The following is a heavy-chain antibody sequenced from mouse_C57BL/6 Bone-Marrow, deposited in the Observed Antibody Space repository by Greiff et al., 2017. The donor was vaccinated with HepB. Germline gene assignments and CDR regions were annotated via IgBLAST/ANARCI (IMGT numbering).Heavy chain of an antibody. CDR1: GFTFSDYG. CDR3: ARLLLRKGFDY. J-gene: IGHJ2*01. D-gene: IGHD1-1*01. CDR2: ISSGSSTI. V-gene: IGHV5-17*01. Sequence: DVMLVESGGGLVKPGGSLKLSCAASGFTFSDYGMHWVRQAPEKGLEWVAYISSGSSTIYYADTVKGRFTIARDNAKNTLFLQMTSLRSEDTAMYYCARLLLRKGFDYWGQGTTLTVSS.